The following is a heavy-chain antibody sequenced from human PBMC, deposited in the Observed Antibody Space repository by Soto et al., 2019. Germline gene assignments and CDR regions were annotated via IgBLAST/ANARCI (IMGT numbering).Heavy chain of an antibody. CDR2: IYYTGST. Sequence: PSETLSLTCTVSGGSVSSGNYYWSWIRQPPGKGLEWIGYIYYTGSTDYNPSLKSRVTISVDTSKNQFSLKLSSVTAADTAVYYCAREQGYCSTISCYNWFDPWGQGTLVTVS. V-gene: IGHV4-61*01. D-gene: IGHD2-2*01. CDR1: GGSVSSGNYY. CDR3: AREQGYCSTISCYNWFDP. J-gene: IGHJ5*02.